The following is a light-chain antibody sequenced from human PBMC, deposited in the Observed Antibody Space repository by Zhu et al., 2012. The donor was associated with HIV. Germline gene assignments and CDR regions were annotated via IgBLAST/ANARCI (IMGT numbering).Light chain of an antibody. J-gene: IGKJ1*01. CDR2: DAS. V-gene: IGKV3-20*01. CDR1: QSVASNY. Sequence: EVVLTQSPGTLSLSPGERATLSCRASQSVASNYLAWYQQKPGQPPRPLIYDASTRATGIPDRFSASVSGTDFTLTIKRLAPEDSGVYYCQQSGSSPTFGQGTRVEVK. CDR3: QQSGSSPT.